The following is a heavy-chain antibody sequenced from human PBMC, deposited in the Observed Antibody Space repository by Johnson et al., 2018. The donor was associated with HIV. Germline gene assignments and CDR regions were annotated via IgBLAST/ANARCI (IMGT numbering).Heavy chain of an antibody. J-gene: IGHJ3*02. CDR1: GFTFSSYA. CDR2: INWNGGST. CDR3: ARDRDYDFLSRDAFDI. V-gene: IGHV3-20*04. D-gene: IGHD3-3*01. Sequence: VQLVESGGGVVQPGRSLRLSCAASGFTFSSYAMSWVRQAPGKGLEWVSGINWNGGSTGYADSVKGRFTISRDNAKNSLYLQMNSLRAEDTALYYCARDRDYDFLSRDAFDIWGQGTMVTVSS.